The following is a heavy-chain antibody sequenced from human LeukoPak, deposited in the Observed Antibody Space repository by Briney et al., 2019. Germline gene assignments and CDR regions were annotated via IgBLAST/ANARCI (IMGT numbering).Heavy chain of an antibody. CDR3: AKYAVVITGSYYYYYYMDV. V-gene: IGHV3-23*01. CDR1: GFTFSSNA. D-gene: IGHD1-20*01. J-gene: IGHJ6*03. CDR2: ISGSGGST. Sequence: GGSLRLSCAASGFTFSSNAMSWVRQAPGKGLEWVPAISGSGGSTYYADSVKGRFTISRDNSKNTLYLQMNSLRAEDTAVYYCAKYAVVITGSYYYYYYMDVWGKGTTVTVSS.